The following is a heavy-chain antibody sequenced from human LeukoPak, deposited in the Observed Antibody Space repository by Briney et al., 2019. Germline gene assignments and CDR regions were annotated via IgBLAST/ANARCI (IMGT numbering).Heavy chain of an antibody. J-gene: IGHJ4*02. CDR3: ASPPVAGVDY. D-gene: IGHD6-19*01. Sequence: SETLSLTCIVSGGSISSYYWSWIRQPAGKGLEWIGRIYTSGSTDYNPSLKSRVTMSVDMSTNQFSLKLSSVTAADTAVYYCASPPVAGVDYWGQGTLVTVSS. CDR1: GGSISSYY. CDR2: IYTSGST. V-gene: IGHV4-4*07.